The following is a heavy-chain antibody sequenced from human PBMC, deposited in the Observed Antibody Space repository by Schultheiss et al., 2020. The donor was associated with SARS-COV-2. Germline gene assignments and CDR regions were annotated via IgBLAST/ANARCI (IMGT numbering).Heavy chain of an antibody. Sequence: SETLSLTCTVSGDSISSYYWSWIRQPPGKGLEWIGEINHSGSTNYNPSLKSRVTISVDTSKNQFSLRLNSVTAADTAVYYCASVVPAATRHDAFDIWGQGTMVTVSS. CDR2: INHSGST. CDR1: GDSISSYY. D-gene: IGHD2-2*01. V-gene: IGHV4-34*01. CDR3: ASVVPAATRHDAFDI. J-gene: IGHJ3*02.